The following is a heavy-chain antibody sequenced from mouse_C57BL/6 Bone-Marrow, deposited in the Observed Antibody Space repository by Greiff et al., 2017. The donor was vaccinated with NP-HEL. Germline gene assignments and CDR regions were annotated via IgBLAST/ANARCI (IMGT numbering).Heavy chain of an antibody. Sequence: EVKLQESGGGLVQPGESLKLSCESNEYEFPSHDMSWVRKTPEKRLELVAAINSDGGSTYYPDTMERRFIISRDNTKKTLYLQMSSLRSEDTALYYCANSIYYYGSSYELDYWGQGTSVTVSS. J-gene: IGHJ4*01. CDR1: EYEFPSHD. CDR3: ANSIYYYGSSYELDY. CDR2: INSDGGST. V-gene: IGHV5-2*01. D-gene: IGHD1-1*01.